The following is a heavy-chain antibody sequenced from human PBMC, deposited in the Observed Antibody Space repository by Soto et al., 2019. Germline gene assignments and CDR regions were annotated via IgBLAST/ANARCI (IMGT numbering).Heavy chain of an antibody. CDR1: GYTFTSYA. D-gene: IGHD1-26*01. J-gene: IGHJ6*02. Sequence: QVQLVQSGAEVKKPGASVKVSCKASGYTFTSYAMHWVRQAPGQRLEWMGWINAGNGNTKYSQKFQGRVTITRDTSASTAYMELSSLISEDTAVYYCAREGVVVATFFPYYYGMDVWGQGTTVTVSS. V-gene: IGHV1-3*01. CDR2: INAGNGNT. CDR3: AREGVVVATFFPYYYGMDV.